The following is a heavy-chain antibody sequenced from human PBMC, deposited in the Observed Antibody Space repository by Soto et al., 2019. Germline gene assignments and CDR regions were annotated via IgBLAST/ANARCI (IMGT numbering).Heavy chain of an antibody. CDR1: GGTFSSNT. J-gene: IGHJ2*01. CDR3: ARPDFGDYWYFDL. D-gene: IGHD4-17*01. Sequence: QDQLVQSGAEVKKPGSSVKVSCKASGGTFSSNTFSWVRQAPGQGLEWMGRIIPALGTATYAQTFQGRVTITADESATTVYMELNSLRSEDTAVYYCARPDFGDYWYFDLWGRGTLVTVSS. CDR2: IIPALGTA. V-gene: IGHV1-69*08.